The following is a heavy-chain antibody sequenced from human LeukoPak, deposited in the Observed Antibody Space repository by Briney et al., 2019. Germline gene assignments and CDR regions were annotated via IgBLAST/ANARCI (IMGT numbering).Heavy chain of an antibody. V-gene: IGHV4-34*01. CDR2: INHSGST. J-gene: IGHJ4*02. CDR3: ARRRVVVALFGFDY. CDR1: GGSFSGYY. D-gene: IGHD3-22*01. Sequence: KPSETLSLTCAVYGGSFSGYYWSWIRQPPGKGLEWIGEINHSGSTNYNPSLKSRVTISVDTSKNQFSLKLSSVTAADTAVYYCARRRVVVALFGFDYWGQGTLVTVSS.